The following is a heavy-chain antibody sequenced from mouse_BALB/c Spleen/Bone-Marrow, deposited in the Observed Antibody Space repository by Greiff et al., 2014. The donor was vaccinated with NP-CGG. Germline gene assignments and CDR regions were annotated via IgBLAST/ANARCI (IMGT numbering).Heavy chain of an antibody. CDR2: IYPGSGKT. CDR1: GYTFTDYY. CDR3: ASNGD. V-gene: IGHV1-77*01. J-gene: IGHJ3*01. Sequence: QVQLKESGAELARPGASVKLSCKASGYTFTDYYINWVKQRTGQGLEWIGEIYPGSGKTYHNEKFKAKATLTADKSSSTAYMQLSSLTAEDSAVYFCASNGDWGQGTLVTVSA.